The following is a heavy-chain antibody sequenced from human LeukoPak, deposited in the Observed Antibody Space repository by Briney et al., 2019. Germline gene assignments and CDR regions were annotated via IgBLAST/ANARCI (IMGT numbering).Heavy chain of an antibody. J-gene: IGHJ4*02. Sequence: GESLKISCKGSGYSFTSYWIGWVRQIPGKGLEWMGIIYPSDSDTRYSPSFQGQVTISADKSISTAYLQWSSLRVSDTAMYYCARGLDSSGWVYWGQGTLVTVSS. V-gene: IGHV5-51*01. CDR1: GYSFTSYW. D-gene: IGHD6-19*01. CDR2: IYPSDSDT. CDR3: ARGLDSSGWVY.